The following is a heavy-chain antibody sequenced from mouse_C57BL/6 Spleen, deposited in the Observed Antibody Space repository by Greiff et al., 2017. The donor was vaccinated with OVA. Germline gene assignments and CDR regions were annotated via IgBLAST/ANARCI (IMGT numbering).Heavy chain of an antibody. J-gene: IGHJ2*01. CDR1: GYSITSGYY. CDR3: ARGRNYYFDY. V-gene: IGHV3-6*01. CDR2: ISYDGST. Sequence: EVQLVESGPGLVKPSQSLSLTCSVTGYSITSGYYWNWIRQFPGNKLEWMGYISYDGSTNYNPPLKNLISITRDTSKNQFFLKLNSVTTEDTATYYCARGRNYYFDYWGQGTTLTVSS.